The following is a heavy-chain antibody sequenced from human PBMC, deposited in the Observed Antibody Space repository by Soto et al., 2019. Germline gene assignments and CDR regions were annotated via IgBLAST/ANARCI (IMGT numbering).Heavy chain of an antibody. D-gene: IGHD5-18*01. CDR3: AKDRGYSSGPGVAY. CDR2: IWYDGINK. J-gene: IGHJ4*02. CDR1: GFTFSRSG. Sequence: QVQLVESGGYVVQPGRSLRLSCAASGFTFSRSGMHWVRHAPGKGLEWVAVIWYDGINKYYADSVKGRFTISRDISKDTLFLHMDSLRAEDTAVYYGAKDRGYSSGPGVAYWGQGTLVTVSS. V-gene: IGHV3-33*06.